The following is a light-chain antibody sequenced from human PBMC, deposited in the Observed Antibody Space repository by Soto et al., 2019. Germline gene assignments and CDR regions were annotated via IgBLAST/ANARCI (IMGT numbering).Light chain of an antibody. CDR3: CARADTSTVL. Sequence: QSALTQPASVSGSPGQSIIISCTGTSRDVGNYNLFSWYQQYTDKAPKLIIYEGTKRPSGVSDRFSGSWSGNTASLTISGLQAEDEADYYCCARADTSTVLFGGGTKVTVL. J-gene: IGLJ2*01. CDR2: EGT. V-gene: IGLV2-23*01. CDR1: SRDVGNYNL.